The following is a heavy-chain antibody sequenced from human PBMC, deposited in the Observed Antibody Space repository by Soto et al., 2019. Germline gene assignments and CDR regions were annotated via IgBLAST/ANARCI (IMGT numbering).Heavy chain of an antibody. CDR2: IYYSGST. Sequence: SETLSLTCTVSGGSISSGGYYWSWIRQHPGKGLEWIGYIYYSGSTYYNPSLKSRVTISVDTSKNQFSLKLSSVTAADTAVYYCARGGGGYYYYYMDGWGKGTTVTVSS. CDR3: ARGGGGYYYYYMDG. J-gene: IGHJ6*03. D-gene: IGHD5-12*01. CDR1: GGSISSGGYY. V-gene: IGHV4-31*03.